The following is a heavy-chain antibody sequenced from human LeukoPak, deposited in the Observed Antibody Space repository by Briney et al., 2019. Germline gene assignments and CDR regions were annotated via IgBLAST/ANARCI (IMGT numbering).Heavy chain of an antibody. D-gene: IGHD4-17*01. CDR2: ISSSSSYI. CDR1: GFTFSSYS. Sequence: GGSLRLSCAASGFTFSSYSMNWVCQAPGKGLEWVSSISSSSSYIYYADSVKGRFTISRDNAKNSLYLQMNSLRAEDTAVYYCARDSSGDYAPGYFDYWGQGTLVTVSS. J-gene: IGHJ4*02. V-gene: IGHV3-21*01. CDR3: ARDSSGDYAPGYFDY.